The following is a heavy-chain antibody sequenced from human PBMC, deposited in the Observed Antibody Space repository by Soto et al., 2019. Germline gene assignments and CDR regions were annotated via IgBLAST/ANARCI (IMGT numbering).Heavy chain of an antibody. CDR2: IIPILGIA. V-gene: IGHV1-69*04. Sequence: ASVKVSCKASGYTFTRYYIHWVRQAPGQGLEWMGRIIPILGIANYAQKFQGRVTITADKSTSTAYMELSSLRSEDTAVYYCARGVAATPKASYYYYMDVWGKGTTVTVSS. CDR1: GYTFTRYY. CDR3: ARGVAATPKASYYYYMDV. J-gene: IGHJ6*03. D-gene: IGHD2-15*01.